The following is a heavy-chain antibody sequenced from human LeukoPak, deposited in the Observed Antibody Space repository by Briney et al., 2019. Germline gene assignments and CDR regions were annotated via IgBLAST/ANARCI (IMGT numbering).Heavy chain of an antibody. CDR1: GYTFTSYD. D-gene: IGHD3-9*01. Sequence: ASVKVSCKASGYTFTSYDINWVRQATGQGLEWMGWMNPNSGNTGYAQKFQGRVTMTRNTSISTAYMELSRLRSDDTAVYYCARTILTGYFTFDYWGQGTLVTVSS. J-gene: IGHJ4*02. CDR2: MNPNSGNT. CDR3: ARTILTGYFTFDY. V-gene: IGHV1-8*01.